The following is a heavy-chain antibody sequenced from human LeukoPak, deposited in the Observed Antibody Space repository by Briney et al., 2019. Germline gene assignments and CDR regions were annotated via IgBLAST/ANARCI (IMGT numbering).Heavy chain of an antibody. J-gene: IGHJ6*03. CDR2: IYHSGST. D-gene: IGHD2-2*01. CDR1: GYSISSGYY. Sequence: SETLSLTCTVSGYSISSGYYWSWIRQPPGKGLEWIGSIYHSGSTYYNPSLKSRVTISVDTSKNQFSLKLSSVTAADTAVYYCARGPDCSSTSCYELYYYYYYMDVWGKGTTVTVSS. CDR3: ARGPDCSSTSCYELYYYYYYMDV. V-gene: IGHV4-38-2*02.